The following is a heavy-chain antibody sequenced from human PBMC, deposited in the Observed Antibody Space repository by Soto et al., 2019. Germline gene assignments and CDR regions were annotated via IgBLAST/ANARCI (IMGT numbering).Heavy chain of an antibody. CDR2: ISAYNGNT. CDR1: GYTFASYA. J-gene: IGHJ4*02. CDR3: ARDPPPPDY. V-gene: IGHV1-18*01. Sequence: QVQLVQSGAEVKKPGASVKVSCKASGYTFASYAISWMRQAPGQGLEWMGWISAYNGNTNYAQKLHGRVTMTTDTSPSTAYMELRSLGSDDTAVYYCARDPPPPDYGGQGTLVTVSS.